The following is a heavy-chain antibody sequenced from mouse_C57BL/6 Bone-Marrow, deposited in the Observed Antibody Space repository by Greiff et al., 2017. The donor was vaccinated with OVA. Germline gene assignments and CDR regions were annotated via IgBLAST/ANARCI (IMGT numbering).Heavy chain of an antibody. CDR1: GFNIKDDY. CDR3: TEYYGSSYRYFDV. Sequence: VQLKQSGAELVRPGASVKLSCTASGFNIKDDYMHWVKQRPEQGLEWIGWIDPENGDTEYASKFQGKATITADTSSNTAYLQLSSLTSEDTAVYYCTEYYGSSYRYFDVWGTGTTVTVSS. CDR2: IDPENGDT. J-gene: IGHJ1*03. V-gene: IGHV14-4*01. D-gene: IGHD1-1*01.